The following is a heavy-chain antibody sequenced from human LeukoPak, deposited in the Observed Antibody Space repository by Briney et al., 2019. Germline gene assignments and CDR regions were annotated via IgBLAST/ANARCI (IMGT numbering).Heavy chain of an antibody. D-gene: IGHD6-13*01. CDR1: GFTFSSYA. Sequence: GGSLRLSCAASGFTFSSYAMSWVRQAPGKGLEWVSAISGSGGSTYYADSVKGRFTISRDNSKNTLYLQMNSLRAEDTAVYYCAKDLRSWYGGYYFDYWGQGTLVTVSS. V-gene: IGHV3-23*01. CDR2: ISGSGGST. CDR3: AKDLRSWYGGYYFDY. J-gene: IGHJ4*02.